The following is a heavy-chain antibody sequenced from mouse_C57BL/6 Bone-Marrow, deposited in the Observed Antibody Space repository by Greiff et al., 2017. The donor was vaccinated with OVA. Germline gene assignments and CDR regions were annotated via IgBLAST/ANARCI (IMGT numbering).Heavy chain of an antibody. V-gene: IGHV5-9*01. CDR3: ARRRWLLRAMDY. CDR1: GFTFSSYT. CDR2: ISGGGGNT. Sequence: EVLLVESGGGLVKPGGSLKLSCAASGFTFSSYTMPWVRQTPEQRLEWVATISGGGGNTYYPDSVKGRFTISRDNAKNTLYLQMSSLRSEDTALDYCARRRWLLRAMDYWGQGTSVTVSS. D-gene: IGHD2-3*01. J-gene: IGHJ4*01.